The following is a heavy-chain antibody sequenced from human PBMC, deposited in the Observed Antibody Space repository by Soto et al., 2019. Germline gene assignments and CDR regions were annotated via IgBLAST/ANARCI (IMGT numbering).Heavy chain of an antibody. CDR3: AREDPTGAFDS. J-gene: IGHJ4*02. CDR2: IYYSGSTS. D-gene: IGHD1-1*01. Sequence: ASETLSLTCSVAGFSISGYYWSWIRQTPGKGLEYIGYIYYSGSTSYYSPSFEGRVTISVDASNKQFSLRLNSVTAADTAVYFCAREDPTGAFDSWGRGTLVTVSS. V-gene: IGHV4-59*01. CDR1: GFSISGYY.